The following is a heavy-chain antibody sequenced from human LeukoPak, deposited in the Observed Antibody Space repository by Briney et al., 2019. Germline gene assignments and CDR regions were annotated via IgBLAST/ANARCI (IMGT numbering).Heavy chain of an antibody. Sequence: GASVKVSCKASGYTFTGYYMHWARQAPGQGLEWMGWINTNTGNPTYAQGFTGRFVFSLDTSVSTAYLQISSLKAEDTAVYYCARVGYYDFWSGYFNGDYYYMDVWGKGTTVTVSS. J-gene: IGHJ6*03. V-gene: IGHV7-4-1*02. CDR1: GYTFTGYY. CDR3: ARVGYYDFWSGYFNGDYYYMDV. D-gene: IGHD3-3*01. CDR2: INTNTGNP.